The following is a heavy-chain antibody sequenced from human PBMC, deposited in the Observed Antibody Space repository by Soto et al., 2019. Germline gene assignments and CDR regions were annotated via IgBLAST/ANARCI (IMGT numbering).Heavy chain of an antibody. J-gene: IGHJ4*02. CDR3: ARDIRTLYYFDF. Sequence: GGSLRLSCAASGFTFSNYEMNWVRQAPGKGLEWVSYISSLGSTIYYADSVKGRFTISRDNAKDSLYLQMNSLRAEDTAVYYCARDIRTLYYFDFWGQRTLVTVSS. V-gene: IGHV3-48*03. D-gene: IGHD4-17*01. CDR1: GFTFSNYE. CDR2: ISSLGSTI.